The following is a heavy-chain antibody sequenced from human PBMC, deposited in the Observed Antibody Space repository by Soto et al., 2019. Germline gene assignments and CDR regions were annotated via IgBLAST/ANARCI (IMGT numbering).Heavy chain of an antibody. CDR2: ISVYSGHT. J-gene: IGHJ4*02. CDR3: ARVAGHKNARFDT. V-gene: IGHV1-18*04. D-gene: IGHD1-1*01. Sequence: QVQLVQSGAEVKKPGASVTVSCKASGYTFSSSIISWVRQAPGQGLEWMGWISVYSGHTNYAPKFQGRVTVTTDTSTSTANMELRSLRSDDTAVYYCARVAGHKNARFDTWGQGALVTVSS. CDR1: GYTFSSSI.